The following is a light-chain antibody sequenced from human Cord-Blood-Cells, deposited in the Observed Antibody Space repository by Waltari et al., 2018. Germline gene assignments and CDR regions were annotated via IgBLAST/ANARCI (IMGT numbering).Light chain of an antibody. V-gene: IGLV2-14*01. CDR2: DVS. Sequence: QSALTQPASVSGSPGQSITISCTGTSSDVGGYNSVSWYQQHPGKAPKLMTYDVSNQPSGVSNRFSGSKSGNTASLTISGLQAEDDADYYCSSYTSSSTYVFGTGTKVTVL. J-gene: IGLJ1*01. CDR3: SSYTSSSTYV. CDR1: SSDVGGYNS.